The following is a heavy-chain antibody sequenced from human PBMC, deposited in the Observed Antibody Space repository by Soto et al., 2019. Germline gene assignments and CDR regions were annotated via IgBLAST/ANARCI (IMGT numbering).Heavy chain of an antibody. CDR2: IYYSGST. CDR1: GGSISSYY. Sequence: PSETLSLTCTVSGGSISSYYWSWIRQPPGKGLEWIGYIYYSGSTNYNPSLKSRVTISVDTSKNQFSLKLSSVTAADTAVYYCARRPLSAYYYYMDVWGKGTTVTVSS. CDR3: ARRPLSAYYYYMDV. V-gene: IGHV4-59*08. J-gene: IGHJ6*03. D-gene: IGHD3-3*01.